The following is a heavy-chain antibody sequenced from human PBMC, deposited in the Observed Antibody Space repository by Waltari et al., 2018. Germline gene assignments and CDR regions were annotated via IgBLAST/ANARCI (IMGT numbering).Heavy chain of an antibody. CDR3: ARGSNYGNWYFDL. D-gene: IGHD4-4*01. Sequence: QVQLVQSGAEVKKPGSSVKVSCKASGGTFSSYALSWVSQAPGKGLEWMGGIIPILVTANYAQKFQGRVTITADESTSTAYMELSSLRSEDTAVYYCARGSNYGNWYFDLWGRGTLVTVSS. V-gene: IGHV1-69*13. J-gene: IGHJ2*01. CDR2: IIPILVTA. CDR1: GGTFSSYA.